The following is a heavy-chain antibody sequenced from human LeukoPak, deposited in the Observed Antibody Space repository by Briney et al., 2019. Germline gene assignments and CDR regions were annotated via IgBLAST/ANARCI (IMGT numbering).Heavy chain of an antibody. CDR1: VGSISGYY. J-gene: IGHJ4*02. V-gene: IGHV4-4*07. CDR2: IYTSGST. D-gene: IGHD2-2*01. CDR3: ARGKYCTSTSCSYYFDY. Sequence: SETLSLTCTVSVGSISGYYWSWIRQPAGKGLEWIGRIYTSGSTSYNPSLKSRVTMLIDTSKNELSLTLTSVTVADTAVYYCARGKYCTSTSCSYYFDYWGKGTLVTVSS.